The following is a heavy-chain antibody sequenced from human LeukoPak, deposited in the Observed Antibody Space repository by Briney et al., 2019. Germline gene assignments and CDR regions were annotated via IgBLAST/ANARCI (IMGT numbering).Heavy chain of an antibody. J-gene: IGHJ6*04. D-gene: IGHD1-1*01. V-gene: IGHV1-18*01. CDR3: ARTRLERLYYYYGMDV. Sequence: GASVKVSCKASGYTFTSYGISWVRQAPGQGLEWMGWISAYNGNTKYSQKFQGRVTITRDTSASTAYMELSSLRSEDTAVYYCARTRLERLYYYYGMDVWGKGTTVTVSS. CDR2: ISAYNGNT. CDR1: GYTFTSYG.